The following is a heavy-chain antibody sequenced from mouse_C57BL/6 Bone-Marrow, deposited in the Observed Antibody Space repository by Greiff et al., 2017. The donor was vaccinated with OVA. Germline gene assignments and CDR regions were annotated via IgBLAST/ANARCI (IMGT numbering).Heavy chain of an antibody. Sequence: EVKLVESEGGLVQPGSSMKLSCTASGFTFSDYYMAWVRQVPEKGLEWVANINYDGSSTYYLDSLKSRFIISRDNAKNILYLQMSSLKSEDTATYYCAREGGVFDYWGQGTTLTVSS. CDR1: GFTFSDYY. V-gene: IGHV5-16*01. CDR3: AREGGVFDY. J-gene: IGHJ2*01. CDR2: INYDGSST.